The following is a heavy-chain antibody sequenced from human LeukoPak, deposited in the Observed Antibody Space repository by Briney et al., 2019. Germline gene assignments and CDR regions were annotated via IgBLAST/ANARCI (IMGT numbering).Heavy chain of an antibody. V-gene: IGHV3-30*02. CDR2: IRYDGSNK. J-gene: IGHJ6*03. CDR1: GFTFSDYY. CDR3: AKDGVGLPHYYMDV. D-gene: IGHD3-3*01. Sequence: GGSLRLSCAASGFTFSDYYMSWIRQAPGKGLEWVAFIRYDGSNKYYADSVKGRFTISRDNSKNTLYLQMNSLRAEDTAVYYRAKDGVGLPHYYMDVWGKGTTVTVSS.